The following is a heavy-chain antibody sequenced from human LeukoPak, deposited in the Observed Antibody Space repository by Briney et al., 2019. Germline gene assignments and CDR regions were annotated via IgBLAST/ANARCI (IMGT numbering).Heavy chain of an antibody. V-gene: IGHV4-31*03. CDR1: GGSISSGGYY. Sequence: SETLSLTCTVSGGSISSGGYYWSWIRQHPGKGLEWIGYIYYSGSTYYNPSLKSRVTISVDTSKNQFSLKLSSVTAADTAVYYCARHLQNYYDSSGYVDAFDIWGQGTMVTVSS. D-gene: IGHD3-22*01. J-gene: IGHJ3*02. CDR2: IYYSGST. CDR3: ARHLQNYYDSSGYVDAFDI.